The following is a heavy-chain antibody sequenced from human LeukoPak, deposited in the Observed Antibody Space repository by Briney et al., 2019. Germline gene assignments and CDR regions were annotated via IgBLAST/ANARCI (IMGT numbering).Heavy chain of an antibody. V-gene: IGHV3-33*08. CDR1: GFTFSTKW. Sequence: GGSLRLSCAASGFTFSTKWMNWVRQAPGKGLEWVAVIFSDGYTKYYAASVKNRFTISRDNSKNTLYLHMNSLIPGDTGVYYCARASGPFDFWGQGTLLTVSS. D-gene: IGHD3-10*01. CDR3: ARASGPFDF. J-gene: IGHJ4*02. CDR2: IFSDGYTK.